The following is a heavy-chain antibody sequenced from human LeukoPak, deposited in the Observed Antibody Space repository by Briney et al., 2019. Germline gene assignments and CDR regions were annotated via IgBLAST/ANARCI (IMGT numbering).Heavy chain of an antibody. CDR2: IYHSGST. D-gene: IGHD6-13*01. Sequence: PSETLSLTCTVSGGSISSGGYYWSWIRQPPGKGLEWIGYIYHSGSTYYNPSLKSRVTISVDRSKNQFSLKLSSVTAADTAVYYCARESTLGYSSSWHNWFDPRGQGTLVTVSS. V-gene: IGHV4-30-2*01. CDR3: ARESTLGYSSSWHNWFDP. J-gene: IGHJ5*02. CDR1: GGSISSGGYY.